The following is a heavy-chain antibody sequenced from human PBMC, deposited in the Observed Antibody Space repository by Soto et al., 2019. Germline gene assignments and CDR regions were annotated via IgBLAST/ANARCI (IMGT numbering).Heavy chain of an antibody. J-gene: IGHJ4*02. CDR1: GGSISSYY. Sequence: QVQLQESGPGLVKPSETLSLTCTVSGGSISSYYWSWIRQPPGKGLEWIGYIYYSGSTNYNPSLKSRVPISVDTSKNQFSRKLSSVTAADTAVYYCARLDSSSWDFDYWGQGTLVTVSS. CDR2: IYYSGST. D-gene: IGHD6-13*01. CDR3: ARLDSSSWDFDY. V-gene: IGHV4-59*08.